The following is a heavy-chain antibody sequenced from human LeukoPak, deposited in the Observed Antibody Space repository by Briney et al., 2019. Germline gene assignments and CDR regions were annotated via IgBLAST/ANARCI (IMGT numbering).Heavy chain of an antibody. D-gene: IGHD6-13*01. CDR3: ARDAKQQLAVYYYMDV. Sequence: GGSLRLSCAASGFTFSDYYMSWIRQAPGKGLEWVSYISSSGSTIYYADSVEGRFTISRDNAKNSLYLQMNSLRAEDTAVYYCARDAKQQLAVYYYMDVWGKGTTVTVSS. CDR2: ISSSGSTI. J-gene: IGHJ6*03. CDR1: GFTFSDYY. V-gene: IGHV3-11*01.